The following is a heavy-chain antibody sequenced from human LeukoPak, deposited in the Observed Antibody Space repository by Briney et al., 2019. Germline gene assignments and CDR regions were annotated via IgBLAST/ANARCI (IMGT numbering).Heavy chain of an antibody. CDR1: GGSISSGDYY. CDR2: IYYSGST. CDR3: ARGSNGVLLWFGELGPSIYYYGMDV. D-gene: IGHD3-10*01. V-gene: IGHV4-30-4*01. Sequence: SETLSLTCTVSGGSISSGDYYWSWIRQPPGKGLEWIGYIYYSGSTYYNPSLKSRVTISVDTSKNQFSLKLSSVTAADTAVYYCARGSNGVLLWFGELGPSIYYYGMDVWGQGTTVTVSS. J-gene: IGHJ6*02.